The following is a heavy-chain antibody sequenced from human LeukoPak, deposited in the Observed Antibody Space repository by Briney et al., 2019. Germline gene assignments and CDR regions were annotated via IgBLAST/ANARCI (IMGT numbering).Heavy chain of an antibody. D-gene: IGHD3-22*01. CDR3: ARAPYYYDSSGYYYPFDY. J-gene: IGHJ4*02. Sequence: GASVKVSCKASGYTFTNYVISRVRQAPGQGLEWMGRISAYNGNTNYAQKLQGRVTMTTDTSTSTAYMELRSLRSDDTAVFYCARAPYYYDSSGYYYPFDYWGQGTLVTVSS. CDR2: ISAYNGNT. V-gene: IGHV1-18*01. CDR1: GYTFTNYV.